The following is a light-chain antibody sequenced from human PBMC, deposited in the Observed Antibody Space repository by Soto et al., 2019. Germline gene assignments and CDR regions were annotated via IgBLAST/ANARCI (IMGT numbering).Light chain of an antibody. CDR2: GAS. CDR1: QSVSSSY. CDR3: QQYGRSPLVT. Sequence: EIVLTRSPGTLSLSPGERATLSCRASQSVSSSYLAWYQQKPGQAPRLLIYGASSRATGIPDRFSGSGSGTDFTLTISRLEPEDFAMYYCQQYGRSPLVTFGQGTRLEIK. V-gene: IGKV3-20*01. J-gene: IGKJ5*01.